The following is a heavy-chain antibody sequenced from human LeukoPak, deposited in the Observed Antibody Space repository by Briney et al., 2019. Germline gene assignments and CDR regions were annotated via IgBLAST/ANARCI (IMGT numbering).Heavy chain of an antibody. J-gene: IGHJ4*02. CDR2: ISGSGGST. Sequence: PGGSLRLSCAASGFTFSSYAMSWVRQAPGKGLEWVSAISGSGGSTYYADSVKGRFTISRDNSKNTLYLQMNSLRAEDTAVYYCAWDSGYARYFDYWGQGTLVTVSS. D-gene: IGHD5-12*01. CDR3: AWDSGYARYFDY. V-gene: IGHV3-23*01. CDR1: GFTFSSYA.